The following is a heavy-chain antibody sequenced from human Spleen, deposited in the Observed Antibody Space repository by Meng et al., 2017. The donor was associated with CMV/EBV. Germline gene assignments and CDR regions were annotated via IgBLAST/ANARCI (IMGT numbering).Heavy chain of an antibody. V-gene: IGHV3-74*01. J-gene: IGHJ3*02. D-gene: IGHD3-10*01. CDR3: ARGPGRGSFDM. CDR2: IYSDGIST. CDR1: GMNFNTYW. Sequence: GESLKISCAVSGMNFNTYWIHWVRQVPGKGLVWLSRIYSDGISTRYADFVKGRFTISRDNTNNTLYLQMNGLRVEDTAVYYCARGPGRGSFDMWGQGPMVTVSS.